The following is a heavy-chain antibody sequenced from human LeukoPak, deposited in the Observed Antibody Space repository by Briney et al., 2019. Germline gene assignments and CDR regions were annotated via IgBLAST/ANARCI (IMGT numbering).Heavy chain of an antibody. V-gene: IGHV3-21*01. D-gene: IGHD6-6*01. Sequence: GGSLRLSCAASGFIFSNYNMHWVRQAPGKGLEWVSSISSSSSYIYYADSVKGRFTISRDNAKNSLYLQMNSLRAEDTAVYYCARDQSIAARSRYFDYWGQGTLVTVSS. J-gene: IGHJ4*02. CDR3: ARDQSIAARSRYFDY. CDR1: GFIFSNYN. CDR2: ISSSSSYI.